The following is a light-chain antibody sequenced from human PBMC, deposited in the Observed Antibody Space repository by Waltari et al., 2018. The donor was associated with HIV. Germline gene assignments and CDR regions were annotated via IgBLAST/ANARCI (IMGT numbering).Light chain of an antibody. J-gene: IGLJ2*01. CDR1: SIGTKS. CDR2: DDS. CDR3: QVWYSLTDPVV. Sequence: SYVLTRPPSVSVAPGQTARIACGGNSIGTKSVHWYQQKPGQAPVLVVSDDSDRPSGIPERFSGSKSGNAATLTISRVEVGDEADYYCQVWYSLTDPVVFGGGTKLTVL. V-gene: IGLV3-21*02.